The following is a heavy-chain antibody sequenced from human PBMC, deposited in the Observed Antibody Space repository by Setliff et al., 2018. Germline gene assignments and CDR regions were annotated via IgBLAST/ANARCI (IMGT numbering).Heavy chain of an antibody. D-gene: IGHD7-27*01. V-gene: IGHV4-59*08. CDR3: ARRVKELGAGDYYYYMDV. Sequence: SETLSLTCSVSGDSMSFSYWSWIRQPPGKGREWIGNIYYSGGTHYNPSLKSRVTVSVDTSKNQVSLKLSSVTAADTAVYYCARRVKELGAGDYYYYMDVWGKGTTVTVSS. J-gene: IGHJ6*03. CDR1: GDSMSFSY. CDR2: IYYSGGT.